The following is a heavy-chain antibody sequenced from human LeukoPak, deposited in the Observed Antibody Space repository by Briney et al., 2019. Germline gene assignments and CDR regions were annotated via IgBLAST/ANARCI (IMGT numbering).Heavy chain of an antibody. D-gene: IGHD3-10*01. Sequence: ASVKVSCKASGYTFTSYYMHWVRQAPGQGLEWMGIINPSGGSTSYAQKFQGRVTITADKSTSTAYMELSSLRSEDTAVYYCARDQLMVRGVPYYYYYGMDVWGQGTTVTVSS. CDR3: ARDQLMVRGVPYYYYYGMDV. CDR1: GYTFTSYY. V-gene: IGHV1-46*01. J-gene: IGHJ6*02. CDR2: INPSGGST.